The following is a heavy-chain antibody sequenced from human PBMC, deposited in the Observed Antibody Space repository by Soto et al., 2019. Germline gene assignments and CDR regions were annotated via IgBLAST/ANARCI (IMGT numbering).Heavy chain of an antibody. J-gene: IGHJ4*02. D-gene: IGHD2-8*01. CDR1: GGSISGSSYY. V-gene: IGHV4-39*01. Sequence: SETLSLTCTVSGGSISGSSYYWGWILQPPGKGLELIWSIYYSGSTYYNPSLKSRVTISLDTSKNQFSLKLSSVNAADTAVYYCARLGSNIVLMVYAIREKYFDYWGQGTQVTVS. CDR3: ARLGSNIVLMVYAIREKYFDY. CDR2: IYYSGST.